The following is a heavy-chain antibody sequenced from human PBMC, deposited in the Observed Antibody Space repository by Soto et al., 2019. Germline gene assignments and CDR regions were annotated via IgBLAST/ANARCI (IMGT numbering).Heavy chain of an antibody. CDR3: AFWGSYRYYRNYFDY. CDR1: GYTFTSYG. Sequence: ASVKVSCKASGYTFTSYGISWVRQAPGQGLEWMGWISAYNGNTNYAQKLQGRVTMTTDTSTSTAYMELRSLRSDDTAVYYCAFWGSYRYYRNYFDYWGQGTLVTVSS. J-gene: IGHJ4*02. V-gene: IGHV1-18*01. CDR2: ISAYNGNT. D-gene: IGHD3-16*02.